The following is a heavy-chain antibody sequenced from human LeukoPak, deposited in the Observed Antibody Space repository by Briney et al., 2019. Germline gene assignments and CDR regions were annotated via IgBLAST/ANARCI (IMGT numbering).Heavy chain of an antibody. CDR2: IHPVDSHT. CDR3: ARRGKSAFDV. D-gene: IGHD3-16*01. Sequence: GESLKISFKSYGFRFTSYWIGWVRPMPGKGLEWMGIIHPVDSHTRYSPSFQGQVSISADKSTSTAYLQWSSLKASDTAMYYCARRGKSAFDVWGQGTMVTVSS. CDR1: GFRFTSYW. J-gene: IGHJ3*01. V-gene: IGHV5-51*01.